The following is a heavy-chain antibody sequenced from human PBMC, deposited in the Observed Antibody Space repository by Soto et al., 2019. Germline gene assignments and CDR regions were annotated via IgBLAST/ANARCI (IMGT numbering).Heavy chain of an antibody. CDR2: INPGNGNA. D-gene: IGHD3-22*01. Sequence: RASVKVSFKASGYTFTSYGINWVRQAPGRGLEWMGWINPGNGNAKYSQQFQGRVIIDRDTSASTAYMELSSLRPEDTAVYYCARGGYFDSSNYLAYWGLGTLVTVSS. CDR3: ARGGYFDSSNYLAY. J-gene: IGHJ4*02. V-gene: IGHV1-3*01. CDR1: GYTFTSYG.